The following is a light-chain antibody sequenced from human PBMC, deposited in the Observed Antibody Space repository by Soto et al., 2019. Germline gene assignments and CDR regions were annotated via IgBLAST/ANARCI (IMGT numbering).Light chain of an antibody. CDR2: RAS. J-gene: IGKJ1*01. Sequence: DIQMTQSPSSLSASLGDRVTISCRASQSISTYLHWYQQKPGTAPRLLISRASSVKSGVPPRFSGSESGRDFTLTISSLRPEDIGTYFCQQSYSVPWTFGPGTKVEIK. V-gene: IGKV1-39*01. CDR3: QQSYSVPWT. CDR1: QSISTY.